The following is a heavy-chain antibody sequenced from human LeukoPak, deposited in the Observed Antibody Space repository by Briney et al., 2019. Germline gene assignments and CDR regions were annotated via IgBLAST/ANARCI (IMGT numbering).Heavy chain of an antibody. V-gene: IGHV4-59*12. J-gene: IGHJ5*02. CDR1: GGSIRSYY. Sequence: SETLSLTCSVSGGSIRSYYRNWIRQSPGKGLEWIGYIYYTGTTNYNPSLTSRVTISVDTSKNQVSLKLTSVTAADTAVYYCTREPVPWGQGTLVTVSS. CDR3: TREPVP. CDR2: IYYTGTT.